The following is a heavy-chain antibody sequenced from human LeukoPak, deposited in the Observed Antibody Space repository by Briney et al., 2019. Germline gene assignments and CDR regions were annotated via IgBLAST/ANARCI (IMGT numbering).Heavy chain of an antibody. V-gene: IGHV3-21*01. D-gene: IGHD3-10*01. CDR3: ARDRGLGSSYGTDV. CDR1: GFTFSSYS. J-gene: IGHJ6*02. Sequence: GGSLRLSCAASGFTFSSYSMNWVRQAPGKGLEWVSSISSSSSYIYYADSVKGRFTISRDNAKNSLYLQMNSLRAEDTAVYYCARDRGLGSSYGTDVWGQGTTVTVSS. CDR2: ISSSSSYI.